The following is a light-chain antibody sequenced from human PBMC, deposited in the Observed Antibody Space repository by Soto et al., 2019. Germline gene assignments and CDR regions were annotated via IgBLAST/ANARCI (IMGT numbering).Light chain of an antibody. CDR2: EVH. Sequence: QSVLTQPASVSGSPGQSIIISCTGSSSDVGAYNYVSWYQQHPGKAPKLIIFEVHNRPSGVSGRFSGSKSGNTASLTISGLQAEDEAEYHCSSYTTNNALVFGGGTKVTVL. J-gene: IGLJ3*02. CDR3: SSYTTNNALV. CDR1: SSDVGAYNY. V-gene: IGLV2-14*01.